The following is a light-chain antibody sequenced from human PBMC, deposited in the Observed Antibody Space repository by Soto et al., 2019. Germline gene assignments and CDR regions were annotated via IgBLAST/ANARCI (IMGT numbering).Light chain of an antibody. CDR1: QSVLYSSNNKNY. CDR3: QQYYSTPLT. J-gene: IGKJ4*01. CDR2: WAS. Sequence: DIVMTQSPDSLAVSLGERATINCKSSQSVLYSSNNKNYLAWYQQKPGQPPKLLIYWASTLESGVPDRFSGSAAGTDFTLTISSLQAEDGAVYYCQQYYSTPLTFGGGSKVESK. V-gene: IGKV4-1*01.